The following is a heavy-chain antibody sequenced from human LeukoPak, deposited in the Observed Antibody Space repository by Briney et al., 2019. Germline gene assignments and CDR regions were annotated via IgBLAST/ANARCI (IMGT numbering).Heavy chain of an antibody. Sequence: ASVKVSCKVSGGTSNTYSISWVRQAPGQGLEWVGNIIPIIGTVNYAQKFQGRVTFTADESTSTAYMELSSLTSEDSAMYYCARQYDSAGYVSDDWGQGTLVTVSS. D-gene: IGHD3-22*01. V-gene: IGHV1-69*11. CDR2: IIPIIGTV. CDR3: ARQYDSAGYVSDD. J-gene: IGHJ4*02. CDR1: GGTSNTYS.